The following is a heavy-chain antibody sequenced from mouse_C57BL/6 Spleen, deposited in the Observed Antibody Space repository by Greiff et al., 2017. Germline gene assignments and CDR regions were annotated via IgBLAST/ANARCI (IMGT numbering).Heavy chain of an antibody. V-gene: IGHV1-52*01. CDR1: GYTFTSYW. D-gene: IGHD1-1*01. CDR3: ARDYGSACAY. Sequence: VQLQQPGAELVRPGSSVKLSCKASGYTFTSYWMHWVKQRPIQGLEWIGNIDPSDSETHYNQKFKDKATLTVDKSSSTAYMQLSSLTSEDSAVYYCARDYGSACAYWGQGTLVTVSA. CDR2: IDPSDSET. J-gene: IGHJ3*01.